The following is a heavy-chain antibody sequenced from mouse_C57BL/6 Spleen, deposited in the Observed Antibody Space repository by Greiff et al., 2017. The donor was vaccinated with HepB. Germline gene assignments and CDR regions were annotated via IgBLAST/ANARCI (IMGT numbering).Heavy chain of an antibody. J-gene: IGHJ1*03. D-gene: IGHD1-1*01. V-gene: IGHV5-17*01. CDR2: ISSGSSTI. CDR3: ATYYGSSYWYFDV. Sequence: EVHLVESGGGLVKPGGSLKLSCAASGFTFSDYGMHWVRQAPEKGLEWVAYISSGSSTIYYADTVKGRFTIYRDNAKNTLFLQMTSLRSEDTAMYYCATYYGSSYWYFDVWGTGTTVTVSS. CDR1: GFTFSDYG.